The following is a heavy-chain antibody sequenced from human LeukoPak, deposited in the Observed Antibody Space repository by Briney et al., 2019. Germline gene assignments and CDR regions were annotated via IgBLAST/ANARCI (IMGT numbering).Heavy chain of an antibody. J-gene: IGHJ5*02. CDR2: INHSGST. CDR3: ARASAPLGYDFWSGRKNWFDP. V-gene: IGHV4-34*01. Sequence: KPSETPSLTCAVYGGSFSGYYWSWIRQPPGKGLEWIGEINHSGSTNYNPSLKSRVTISVDTSKNQFSLKLSSVTAADTAVYYCARASAPLGYDFWSGRKNWFDPWGQGTLVTVSS. D-gene: IGHD3-3*01. CDR1: GGSFSGYY.